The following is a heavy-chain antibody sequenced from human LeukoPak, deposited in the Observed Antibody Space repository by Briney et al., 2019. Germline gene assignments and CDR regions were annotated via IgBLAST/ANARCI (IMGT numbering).Heavy chain of an antibody. CDR1: GDSISSSSYY. J-gene: IGHJ6*03. V-gene: IGHV4-61*02. CDR2: IYTSGST. Sequence: SETLSLTCTVSGDSISSSSYYWGWIRQPAGKGLEWIGRIYTSGSTNYNPSLKSRVTISVDTSKNQFSLKLSSVTAADTAVYYCAGVSPHMDVWGKGTTVTISS. CDR3: AGVSPHMDV.